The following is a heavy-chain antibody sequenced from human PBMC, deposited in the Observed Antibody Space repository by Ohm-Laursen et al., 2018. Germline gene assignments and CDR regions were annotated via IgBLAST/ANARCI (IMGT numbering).Heavy chain of an antibody. CDR2: ISSSGSTI. CDR1: GFTFSSYA. Sequence: SLRLSCAASGFTFSSYAMNWVRQAPGKGLEWVSYISSSGSTIYYADSVKGRFTISRDNAKNSLYLQMNSLRAEDTAVYYCARDRFPSYYDSSGYLDYWGQGTLVTVSS. D-gene: IGHD3-22*01. CDR3: ARDRFPSYYDSSGYLDY. J-gene: IGHJ4*02. V-gene: IGHV3-48*03.